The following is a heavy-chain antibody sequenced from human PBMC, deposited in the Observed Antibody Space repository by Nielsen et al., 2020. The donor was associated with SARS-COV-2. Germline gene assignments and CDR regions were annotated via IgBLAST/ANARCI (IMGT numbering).Heavy chain of an antibody. J-gene: IGHJ4*02. CDR3: ARLWDDGYYFDTGPYDY. Sequence: GESLKISCAASGFTFSDYAMAWVRQAPGKGLEWVSVIKTNGGITYYADSVKGRFTISRDNAKNTLYLQMNSLRAEDTAVYYCARLWDDGYYFDTGPYDYWGQGTLVTVSS. V-gene: IGHV3-23*01. CDR1: GFTFSDYA. D-gene: IGHD3-22*01. CDR2: IKTNGGIT.